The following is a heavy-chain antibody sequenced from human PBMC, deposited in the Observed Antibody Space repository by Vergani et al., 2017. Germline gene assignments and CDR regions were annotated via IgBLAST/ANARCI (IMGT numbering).Heavy chain of an antibody. CDR2: IYHSGGA. Sequence: QLHLQESGPGLVKPSETLSLTCTVSGGSITSSRHYWGWIRQPPGKGLEWIGNIYHSGGADYNHSLKGRVTISVDTSKNQFSLEVTSVTAADTAIYFCARTESFILRYFHWALWGQGTLVTVSS. CDR1: GGSITSSRHY. J-gene: IGHJ4*02. D-gene: IGHD3-9*01. V-gene: IGHV4-39*01. CDR3: ARTESFILRYFHWAL.